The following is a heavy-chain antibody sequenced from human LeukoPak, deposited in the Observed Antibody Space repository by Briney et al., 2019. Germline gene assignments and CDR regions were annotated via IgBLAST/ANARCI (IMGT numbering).Heavy chain of an antibody. V-gene: IGHV4-61*02. J-gene: IGHJ4*02. D-gene: IGHD3-16*01. CDR1: GGSISSGSYY. CDR2: IYTSGST. Sequence: SQTLSLTCTVSGGSISSGSYYWSWIRQPAGKGLEWIVRIYTSGSTNYNPSLNSRVTISVDTSKNKFYLTLSSVTAADTAVYYCARALSWGYSSFDYWGQGTLVTVSS. CDR3: ARALSWGYSSFDY.